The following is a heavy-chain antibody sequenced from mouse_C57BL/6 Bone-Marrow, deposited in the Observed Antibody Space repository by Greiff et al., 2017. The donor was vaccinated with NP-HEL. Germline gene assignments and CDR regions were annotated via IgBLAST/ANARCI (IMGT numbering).Heavy chain of an antibody. V-gene: IGHV6-3*01. CDR2: IRLKSDNYAT. D-gene: IGHD1-1*01. CDR3: ISTTVVATRTTGFDY. CDR1: GFTFSNYW. J-gene: IGHJ2*01. Sequence: EVKVEESGGGLVQPGGSMKLSCFASGFTFSNYWMNWVRQSPEKGLEWVAQIRLKSDNYATHYAESVKGRFTISRDDSKSSVYLQMNNLRAEDTGIYYCISTTVVATRTTGFDYWGQGTTLTVSS.